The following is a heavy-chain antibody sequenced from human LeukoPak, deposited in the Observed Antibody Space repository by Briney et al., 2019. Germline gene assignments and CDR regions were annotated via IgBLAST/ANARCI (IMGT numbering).Heavy chain of an antibody. J-gene: IGHJ4*02. CDR3: ARTSSGWSYFDY. V-gene: IGHV3-30-3*01. D-gene: IGHD6-19*01. CDR2: ISYDGSNK. CDR1: GFTFSSYA. Sequence: GGSLRLSCAASGFTFSSYAMHWVRQAAGKGLEWVAVISYDGSNKYYADSVKGRFTISRDNSKNTLYLQMNSLRAEDTAVYYCARTSSGWSYFDYWAREPWSPSPQ.